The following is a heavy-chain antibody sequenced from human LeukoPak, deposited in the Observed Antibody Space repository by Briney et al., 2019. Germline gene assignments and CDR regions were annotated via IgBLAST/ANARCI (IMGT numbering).Heavy chain of an antibody. CDR3: ARDGDPYYDFWSGYYDYYYMDV. Sequence: GGSLRLSCAASGFTFSSSAMSWVRQAPGKGLYWVSAISGSGTGTYYADSVKGRFTISRDNAKNSLYLQMNSLRAEDTAVYYCARDGDPYYDFWSGYYDYYYMDVWGKGTTVTVSS. J-gene: IGHJ6*03. V-gene: IGHV3-23*01. D-gene: IGHD3-3*01. CDR2: ISGSGTGT. CDR1: GFTFSSSA.